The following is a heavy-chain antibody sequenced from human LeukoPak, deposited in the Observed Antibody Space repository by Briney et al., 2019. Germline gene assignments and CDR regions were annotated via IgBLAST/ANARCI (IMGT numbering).Heavy chain of an antibody. D-gene: IGHD3-22*01. Sequence: KPSETLSLPCSVSGGSISTSNYYWGWIRQPPGKGPEWIANIYYSGRTYYNPSLKSRVTISMDTSKNQFSLKLSSVTAADTAVYFCARLYYYDSSGPPLWGQGTLVTVSS. V-gene: IGHV4-39*01. CDR3: ARLYYYDSSGPPL. CDR1: GGSISTSNYY. J-gene: IGHJ4*02. CDR2: IYYSGRT.